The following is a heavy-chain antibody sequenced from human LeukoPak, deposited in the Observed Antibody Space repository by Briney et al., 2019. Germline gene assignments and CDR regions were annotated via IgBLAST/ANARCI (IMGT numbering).Heavy chain of an antibody. J-gene: IGHJ3*01. CDR3: ARDQGGGSYRHAFDV. Sequence: SETLSLTCTVSGGSISSSYWSWLRQPPGKELEWIGHIYHSGSTIYNPSLKSRVTISVDMSKNQFSLRLTSGTAADTAVYYCARDQGGGSYRHAFDVWGQGKMVTVSS. D-gene: IGHD1-26*01. CDR2: IYHSGST. V-gene: IGHV4-59*01. CDR1: GGSISSSY.